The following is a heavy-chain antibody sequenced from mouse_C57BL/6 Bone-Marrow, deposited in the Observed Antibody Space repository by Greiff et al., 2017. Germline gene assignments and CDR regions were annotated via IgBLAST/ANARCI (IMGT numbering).Heavy chain of an antibody. V-gene: IGHV1-66*01. CDR1: GYSFTSYY. Sequence: LQESGPELVKPGASVKISCKASGYSFTSYYIHWVKQRPGQGLEWIGWIYPGSGNTKYNERFKGKATLTADTSSSTAYMQLSSLTSEDSAVYYCARRGQLRPDYWGQGTTLTVSS. J-gene: IGHJ2*01. CDR2: IYPGSGNT. CDR3: ARRGQLRPDY. D-gene: IGHD3-2*02.